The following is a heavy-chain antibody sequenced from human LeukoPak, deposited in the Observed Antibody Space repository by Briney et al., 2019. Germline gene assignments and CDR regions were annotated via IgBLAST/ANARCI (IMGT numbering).Heavy chain of an antibody. D-gene: IGHD6-13*01. CDR3: AVGGGYSSSWYTPFDY. CDR1: GFTLSNHW. J-gene: IGHJ4*02. V-gene: IGHV3-7*01. Sequence: GGSLRLSCAASGFTLSNHWMTWVRQAPGKGLERVAIIKQDGSEKYYVDSVKGQFTISRDNAKNSLYLQMNSLRVEDTAVYYCAVGGGYSSSWYTPFDYWGQGTLVTVSS. CDR2: IKQDGSEK.